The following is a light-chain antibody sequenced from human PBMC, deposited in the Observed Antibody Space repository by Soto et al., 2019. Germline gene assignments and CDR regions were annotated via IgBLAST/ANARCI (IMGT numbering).Light chain of an antibody. Sequence: QSVLTQPPSASGTPGQRVTISCSGSSSNIGSNTVNWYQQLPGTAPKLLIYSNNQRPSGVPDRCSGSKSGTSASLAISGLQSEDEDDYYCEGWDVSLNAYYVFGTGTQLTVL. CDR2: SNN. CDR3: EGWDVSLNAYYV. J-gene: IGLJ1*01. CDR1: SSNIGSNT. V-gene: IGLV1-44*01.